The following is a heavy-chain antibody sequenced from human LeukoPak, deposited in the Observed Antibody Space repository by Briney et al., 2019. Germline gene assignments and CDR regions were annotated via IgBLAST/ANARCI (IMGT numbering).Heavy chain of an antibody. CDR3: AREGGIVGALDY. D-gene: IGHD1-26*01. Sequence: ASVKVSCKASGYTXTSYGITWVRQAPGQGLEWMEWIKGYNGDTNYAQKFQGRVTMTTDTSTTTAYMELRSLRSDDTAVYYCAREGGIVGALDYWGQGTLVTVSS. CDR2: IKGYNGDT. CDR1: GYTXTSYG. V-gene: IGHV1-18*01. J-gene: IGHJ4*02.